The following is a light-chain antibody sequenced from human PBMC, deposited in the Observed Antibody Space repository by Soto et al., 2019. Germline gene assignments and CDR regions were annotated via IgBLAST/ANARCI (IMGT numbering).Light chain of an antibody. Sequence: QSVLTQPPSASGSPGQSVTISCTGTSTDVGAYNYVSWYQQHPGKAPTLMISEVSNRPSGVSNRFSGSKSGNKASLTISGLQAEDEAAYCCSSNTRRSTLGYVLVTGTKV. CDR1: STDVGAYNY. CDR3: SSNTRRSTLGYV. J-gene: IGLJ1*01. CDR2: EVS. V-gene: IGLV2-14*01.